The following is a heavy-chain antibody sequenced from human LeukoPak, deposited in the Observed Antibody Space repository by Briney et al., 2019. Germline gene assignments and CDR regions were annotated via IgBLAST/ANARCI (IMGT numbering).Heavy chain of an antibody. CDR1: GGSISSYY. D-gene: IGHD6-13*01. CDR2: IYYSGST. Sequence: PSETLSLTCTVSGGSISSYYWSWIRQPPGKGLEWIGYIYYSGSTNYNPSLKSRVTISVDTSKNQFSLKLSSVTAADTAVYYCARGLEGAAAGMRRSWFDPWGQGTLVTVSS. CDR3: ARGLEGAAAGMRRSWFDP. J-gene: IGHJ5*02. V-gene: IGHV4-59*12.